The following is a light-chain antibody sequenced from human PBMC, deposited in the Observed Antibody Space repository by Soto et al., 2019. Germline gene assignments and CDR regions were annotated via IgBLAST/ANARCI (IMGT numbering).Light chain of an antibody. V-gene: IGKV3-15*01. CDR1: QTVSSS. CDR2: GAS. J-gene: IGKJ1*01. Sequence: EIVMTQSPATLSVSPGERATLSCRASQTVSSSLAWYQQKPGQAPRLLIYGASTRATGIPARFSGSGSGTEFTLNISSLQSADFALYYCQQYNNWPPPWTFGQGTKVEIK. CDR3: QQYNNWPPPWT.